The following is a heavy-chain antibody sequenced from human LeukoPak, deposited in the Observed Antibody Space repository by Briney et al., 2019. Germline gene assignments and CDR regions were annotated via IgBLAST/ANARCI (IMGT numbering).Heavy chain of an antibody. Sequence: GGSLRLSCAASGFTFSSYAMHWVRQAPGKGLEWVAVISYDGSNKYYADSVKGRFTISRDNSKNTLYLQMNSLRAEDTAVYYCARVSNAIVGATPPHYYFDYWGQGTLVTVSS. V-gene: IGHV3-30-3*01. CDR1: GFTFSSYA. CDR3: ARVSNAIVGATPPHYYFDY. CDR2: ISYDGSNK. J-gene: IGHJ4*02. D-gene: IGHD1-26*01.